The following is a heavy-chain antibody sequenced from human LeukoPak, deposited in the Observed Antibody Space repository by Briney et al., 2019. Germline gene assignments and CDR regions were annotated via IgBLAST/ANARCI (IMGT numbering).Heavy chain of an antibody. CDR3: ARGFWSGYYLFDY. V-gene: IGHV3-33*01. D-gene: IGHD3-3*01. Sequence: GGSLRLSCAASGFTFSSYGMHWVRQAPGKGLEWVAVIWYDGSNKYYADSVKGRFTISRDNSKNTLYLQMNSLRADDTAVYYCARGFWSGYYLFDYWGQRTLVTVSS. CDR1: GFTFSSYG. J-gene: IGHJ4*02. CDR2: IWYDGSNK.